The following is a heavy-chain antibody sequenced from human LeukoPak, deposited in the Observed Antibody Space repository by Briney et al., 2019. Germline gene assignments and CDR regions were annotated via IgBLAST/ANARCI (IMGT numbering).Heavy chain of an antibody. Sequence: SEILSLTCTVSGGSISSYYWSWIRQPPGKGLEWVGYIYYSGSTNYNPSLKSRVTISVDTSKNQFSLKLSSVTAADTAVYYCARLYSYGFPTLDCWGQGTLVTVSS. V-gene: IGHV4-59*01. CDR1: GGSISSYY. CDR3: ARLYSYGFPTLDC. D-gene: IGHD5-18*01. CDR2: IYYSGST. J-gene: IGHJ4*02.